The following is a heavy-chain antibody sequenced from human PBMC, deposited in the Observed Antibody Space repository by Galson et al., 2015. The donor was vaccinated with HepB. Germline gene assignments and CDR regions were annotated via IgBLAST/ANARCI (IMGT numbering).Heavy chain of an antibody. D-gene: IGHD3-10*01. CDR1: GFTFGDYA. Sequence: SLRLSCAASGFTFGDYAMSWVRQAPRKGLEWVSGLTPGGTYTYHADSVKGRFTISRDNSKNTLYLQMNSLRAEDTAVYYCAKGADVLLWFGELNLNWFDPWGQGTLVTVSS. J-gene: IGHJ5*02. CDR3: AKGADVLLWFGELNLNWFDP. CDR2: LTPGGTYT. V-gene: IGHV3-23*01.